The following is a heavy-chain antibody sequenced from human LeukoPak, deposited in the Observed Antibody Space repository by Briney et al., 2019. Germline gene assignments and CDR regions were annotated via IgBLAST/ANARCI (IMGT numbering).Heavy chain of an antibody. Sequence: GGSLRLSCAASGFTVSSNYMSWVRQAPGKGLEWVSASYSGGPTYYADSVKGRFTISRDNSKNTLYLQMNSLRAEDTAVYYCAISSDWTSLDYWGQGTLVIVSS. CDR2: SYSGGPT. D-gene: IGHD6-19*01. CDR1: GFTVSSNY. CDR3: AISSDWTSLDY. V-gene: IGHV3-53*01. J-gene: IGHJ4*02.